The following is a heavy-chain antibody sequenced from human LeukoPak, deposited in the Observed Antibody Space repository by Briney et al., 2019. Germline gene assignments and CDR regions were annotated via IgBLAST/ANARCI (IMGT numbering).Heavy chain of an antibody. V-gene: IGHV3-23*01. CDR2: ISGSGGST. CDR3: ARDRASSSFDP. CDR1: GFTFSSYG. J-gene: IGHJ5*02. Sequence: GGTLRLSCAASGFTFSSYGMSWVRQAPGKGLEWVSAISGSGGSTYYADSVKGRFTISRDNAKNSLYLQMNSLRAEDTAVYYCARDRASSSFDPWGQGTLVTVSS. D-gene: IGHD6-6*01.